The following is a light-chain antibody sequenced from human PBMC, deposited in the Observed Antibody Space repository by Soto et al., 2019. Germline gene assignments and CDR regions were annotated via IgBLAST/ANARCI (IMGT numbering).Light chain of an antibody. CDR1: QSVSSSY. J-gene: IGKJ1*01. V-gene: IGKV3-20*01. Sequence: EIGLTHSPGTLSLSPGERATLSCRASQSVSSSYLAWYQQKPGQAPRLLIYGASSRATGIPDRFSGSGSGTDFTLTISRLEPEDFAVYYCQQYGSSPETFGQGTKVDIK. CDR2: GAS. CDR3: QQYGSSPET.